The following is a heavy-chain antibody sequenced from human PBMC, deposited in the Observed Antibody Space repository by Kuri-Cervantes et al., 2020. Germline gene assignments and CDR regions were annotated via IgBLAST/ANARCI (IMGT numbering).Heavy chain of an antibody. J-gene: IGHJ4*02. D-gene: IGHD6-19*01. V-gene: IGHV1-46*01. CDR2: INPSGGNT. CDR1: GYTFTSYY. Sequence: ASVKVSCKASGYTFTSYYMHWVRQAPGQGLEWMGIINPSGGNTGYAQKFQGRVTMTRNTSIGTAYMELSSLRSEDTAVYYCARGQEYGGQWLVHWGQGTLVTVSS. CDR3: ARGQEYGGQWLVH.